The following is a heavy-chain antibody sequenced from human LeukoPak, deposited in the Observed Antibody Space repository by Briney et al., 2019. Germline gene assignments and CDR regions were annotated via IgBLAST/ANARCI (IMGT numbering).Heavy chain of an antibody. CDR1: GGSISSYY. D-gene: IGHD2-21*01. Sequence: SETLSLTCTVSGGSISSYYWSWIRQPPGKGLEWIGEINHSGSTNYNPSLKSRVTISVDTSKNQFSLKLSSVTAADTAVYYCARVGGGDDAFDIWGQGTMVTVSS. CDR2: INHSGST. V-gene: IGHV4-34*01. J-gene: IGHJ3*02. CDR3: ARVGGGDDAFDI.